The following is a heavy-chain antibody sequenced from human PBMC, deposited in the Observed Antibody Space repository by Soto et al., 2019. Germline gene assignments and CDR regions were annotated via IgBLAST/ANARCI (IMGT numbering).Heavy chain of an antibody. CDR1: GYSFTSYW. V-gene: IGHV5-10-1*01. D-gene: IGHD2-15*01. CDR2: IDPSDSYT. CDR3: ATGRCSGGSCYVFDY. J-gene: IGHJ4*02. Sequence: VESLKISCKVSGYSFTSYWISWVRQMPGKGLEWMGRIDPSDSYTNYSPSFQGHVTISADKSISTAYLQWSSLKASDTAMYYCATGRCSGGSCYVFDYWGQGTLVTVSS.